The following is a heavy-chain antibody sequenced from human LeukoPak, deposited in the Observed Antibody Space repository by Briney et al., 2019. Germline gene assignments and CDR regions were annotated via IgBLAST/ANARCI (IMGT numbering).Heavy chain of an antibody. Sequence: SETLSLTCTVSGGSISSSSYYWGWNRQPPGKGLEWIGSIYYSGSTYYNPSLKSRVTISVDTSKNQFSLKLSSVTAADTAVYYCASFNYYGSGSYRDYWGQGTLVTVSS. CDR3: ASFNYYGSGSYRDY. D-gene: IGHD3-10*01. J-gene: IGHJ4*02. V-gene: IGHV4-39*01. CDR2: IYYSGST. CDR1: GGSISSSSYY.